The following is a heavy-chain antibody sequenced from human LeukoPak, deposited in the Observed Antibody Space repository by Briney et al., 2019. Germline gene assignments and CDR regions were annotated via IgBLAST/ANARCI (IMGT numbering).Heavy chain of an antibody. J-gene: IGHJ6*03. CDR1: GGSISSSSYN. V-gene: IGHV4-39*01. CDR2: IHYSGST. CDR3: ARRGSSGHYMDV. D-gene: IGHD6-19*01. Sequence: SETLSLTCTVSGGSISSSSYNWRWIRQPPGKGLEWIGNIHYSGSTYYNPSLESRVTISVDTSKNQFSLKLSSVTVADTAVYYCARRGSSGHYMDVWGKGTTVIVSS.